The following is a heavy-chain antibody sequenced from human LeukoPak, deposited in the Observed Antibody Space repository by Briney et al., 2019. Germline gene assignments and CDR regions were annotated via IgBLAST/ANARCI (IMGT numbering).Heavy chain of an antibody. V-gene: IGHV3-30*02. J-gene: IGHJ3*02. Sequence: PRGSLRLSCAASGFTFSSYGMHWVRQAPGKGLEWVAFIRYDGSNKYYADSVKGRFTISRDNSKNTLYLQMNSLRAEDTAVYYCAGLQRITIFGVVIWGQGTMVTVSS. CDR3: AGLQRITIFGVVI. D-gene: IGHD3-3*01. CDR2: IRYDGSNK. CDR1: GFTFSSYG.